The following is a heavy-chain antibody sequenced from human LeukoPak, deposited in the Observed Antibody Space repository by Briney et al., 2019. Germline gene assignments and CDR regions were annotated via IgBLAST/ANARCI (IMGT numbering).Heavy chain of an antibody. V-gene: IGHV3-23*01. D-gene: IGHD1-26*01. CDR3: ASEHAGTLRQDFDY. CDR2: ISGSGGST. Sequence: GGSLRLSCTASGFTFSSYAMSWVRQAPGKGLEWVSAISGSGGSTYYADSVKGRFTISRDNSKNTLYLQMNSLRAEDTAVYYCASEHAGTLRQDFDYWGQGTLVTVSS. CDR1: GFTFSSYA. J-gene: IGHJ4*02.